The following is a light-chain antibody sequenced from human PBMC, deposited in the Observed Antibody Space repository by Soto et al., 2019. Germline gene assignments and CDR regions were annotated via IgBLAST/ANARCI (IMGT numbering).Light chain of an antibody. Sequence: DIQMPQSPSTLSASVGDRVTITCRASQSIGTWLAWYQQKPGKAPKLLIYKASNLEGGVPSRFSGSGSGTEFTITISGLQPDDFATYYCQQYNAYPLTFGGGTTVEIK. CDR1: QSIGTW. J-gene: IGKJ4*01. CDR2: KAS. CDR3: QQYNAYPLT. V-gene: IGKV1-5*03.